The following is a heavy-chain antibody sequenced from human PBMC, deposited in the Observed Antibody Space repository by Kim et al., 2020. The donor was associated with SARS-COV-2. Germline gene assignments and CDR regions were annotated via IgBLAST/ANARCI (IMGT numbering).Heavy chain of an antibody. CDR3: ARDGSPRGQDSSPHLYYFDY. J-gene: IGHJ4*02. CDR1: GGSISSYY. D-gene: IGHD6-13*01. CDR2: IYTSGST. Sequence: SETLSLTCTVSGGSISSYYWSWIRQPAGKGLEWIGRIYTSGSTNYNPSLKSRVTMSVDTSKNQFSLKLSSVTAADTAVYYCARDGSPRGQDSSPHLYYFDYWGQGTLVTVSS. V-gene: IGHV4-4*07.